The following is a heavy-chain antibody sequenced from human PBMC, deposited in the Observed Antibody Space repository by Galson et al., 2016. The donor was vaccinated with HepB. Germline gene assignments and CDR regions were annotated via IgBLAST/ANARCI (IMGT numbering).Heavy chain of an antibody. CDR3: AKEQSITMVRGLIGPPDY. D-gene: IGHD3-10*01. Sequence: SLRLSCAASGFTFTTYAMSWVRQAPGKGLEWVSTISGSGHSTYYADSVKGRFTISRDNSKNTLWLQMNSLRAEDTAVYYCAKEQSITMVRGLIGPPDYWGQGTLVTVSS. V-gene: IGHV3-23*01. J-gene: IGHJ4*02. CDR2: ISGSGHST. CDR1: GFTFTTYA.